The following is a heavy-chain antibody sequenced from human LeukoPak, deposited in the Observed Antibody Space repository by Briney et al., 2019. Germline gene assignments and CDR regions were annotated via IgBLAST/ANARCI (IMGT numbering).Heavy chain of an antibody. CDR3: ARDNLVGATHTTKDAFDI. CDR2: INPSGGST. D-gene: IGHD1-26*01. V-gene: IGHV1-46*01. Sequence: GASVKVSCKASGYTFTSYYMHWVRQAPGQGLEWMGIINPSGGSTSYAQKFQGRVTMTRDTSTSTVYMELSSLRSGDTAVYYCARDNLVGATHTTKDAFDIWGQGTMVTVSS. J-gene: IGHJ3*02. CDR1: GYTFTSYY.